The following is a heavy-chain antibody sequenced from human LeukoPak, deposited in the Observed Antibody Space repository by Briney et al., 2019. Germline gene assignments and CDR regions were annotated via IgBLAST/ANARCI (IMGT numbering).Heavy chain of an antibody. D-gene: IGHD2-21*01. V-gene: IGHV3-48*01. CDR2: ISSSSSTI. CDR3: ARTVDHFDY. CDR1: GFTFSSYS. J-gene: IGHJ4*02. Sequence: GGSLRLSCAASGFTFSSYSMNWVRQAPGEGLEWVSYISSSSSTIYYADSVKGRFTISRDNAKNSLYLQMNSLRAEDTAVYYCARTVDHFDYWGQGTLVTVSS.